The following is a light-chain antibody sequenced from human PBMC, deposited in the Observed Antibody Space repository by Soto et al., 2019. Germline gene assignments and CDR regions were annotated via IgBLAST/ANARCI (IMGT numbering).Light chain of an antibody. CDR3: ISYAGSNNLV. CDR1: SSDVGGYNY. V-gene: IGLV2-8*01. J-gene: IGLJ2*01. Sequence: QSALTQPPSASGSPGQSVIISCTGTSSDVGGYNYVSWYQQHPGKVPKLMIYEVSKRPSGVPDRFSGSTSGHTASLTVSRLQAEDEADYYCISYAGSNNLVFGGGTKLTVL. CDR2: EVS.